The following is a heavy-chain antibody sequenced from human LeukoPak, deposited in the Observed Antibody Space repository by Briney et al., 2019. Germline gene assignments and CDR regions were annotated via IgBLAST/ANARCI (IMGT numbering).Heavy chain of an antibody. CDR3: ARGAPTVTTYYFDY. CDR2: IYHSGST. CDR1: GGSISSGGYS. V-gene: IGHV4-30-2*01. D-gene: IGHD4-17*01. Sequence: SQTLSLTCAVSGGSISSGGYSWSWIRQPPGKGLEWIGNIYHSGSTYYNPSLKSRVTISVDRSKNQFSLKLSSVTAADTAVYHCARGAPTVTTYYFDYWGQGTLVTVSS. J-gene: IGHJ4*02.